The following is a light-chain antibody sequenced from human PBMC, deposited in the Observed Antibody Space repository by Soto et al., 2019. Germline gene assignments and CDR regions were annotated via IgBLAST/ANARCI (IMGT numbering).Light chain of an antibody. CDR2: GAS. V-gene: IGKV3-15*01. J-gene: IGKJ1*01. Sequence: EVVMTQSPATLSVSPGERATLSCRASQSIDSNLAWYQQKPGQAPSLLIYGASTRATGIPARFSGSGSGTEFTLTLSSLQSEDFAFYYCQQYNNWPPWTFGQGTKVDIK. CDR1: QSIDSN. CDR3: QQYNNWPPWT.